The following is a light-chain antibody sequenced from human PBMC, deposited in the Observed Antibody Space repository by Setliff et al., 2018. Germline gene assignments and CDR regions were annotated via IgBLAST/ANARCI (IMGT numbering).Light chain of an antibody. CDR2: VEGNGSY. CDR3: DTWDSNTQV. J-gene: IGLJ1*01. CDR1: SGHSSYG. Sequence: QPVLTQSSSASASLGSSVKLTCTLSSGHSSYGIAWHQQQPGKAPRFLMKVEGNGSYNKGSGLPDRFSGSSSWADRYLTISNIQSEDEADYYCDTWDSNTQVFGTGTKGTV. V-gene: IGLV4-60*03.